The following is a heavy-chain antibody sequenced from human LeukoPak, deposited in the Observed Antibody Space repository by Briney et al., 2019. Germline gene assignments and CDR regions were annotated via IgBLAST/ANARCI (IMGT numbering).Heavy chain of an antibody. J-gene: IGHJ4*02. V-gene: IGHV3-7*01. D-gene: IGHD6-13*01. CDR2: IKQDGSEK. CDR1: GFTFSSYW. CDR3: ARAGYSSSWYHVFGYFDY. Sequence: PGGSLRLSCAASGFTFSSYWMSWVRQAPGKGLEWVANIKQDGSEKYYVDSVKGRFTISRDNAKNSLYLQMNSLRAEDTAVYYCARAGYSSSWYHVFGYFDYWGQGTLVTVSS.